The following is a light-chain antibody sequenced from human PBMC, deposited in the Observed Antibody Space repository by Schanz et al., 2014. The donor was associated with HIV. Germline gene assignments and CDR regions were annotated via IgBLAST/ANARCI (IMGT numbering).Light chain of an antibody. CDR1: SSDVGGYNY. CDR3: SSYTSSSPVV. Sequence: QSALTQPPSASGSPGQSVTISCTGTSSDVGGYNYVSWYQHHPGKAPKLLISEVNKRPSGVPDRFSGSKSGNTASLTVSGLQAEDEADYYCSSYTSSSPVVFGGGTKVTVL. CDR2: EVN. J-gene: IGLJ2*01. V-gene: IGLV2-8*01.